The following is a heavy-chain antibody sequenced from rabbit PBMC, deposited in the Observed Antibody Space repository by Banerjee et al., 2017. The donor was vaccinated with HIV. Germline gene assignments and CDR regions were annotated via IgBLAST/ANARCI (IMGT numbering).Heavy chain of an antibody. CDR1: GFSFSNSYY. V-gene: IGHV1S45*01. J-gene: IGHJ6*01. CDR3: ARSTYGYDDYGDLYYAAMDL. D-gene: IGHD2-1*01. Sequence: QEQLVESGGGLVQPEGSLTLTCTASGFSFSNSYYMCWVRQAPGKGLEWIGCVWSGSIGNTYYASWAKGRFTISKTSSTTVTLQMTSLTAADTATYFCARSTYGYDDYGDLYYAAMDLWGPGTLVTVS. CDR2: VWSGSIGNT.